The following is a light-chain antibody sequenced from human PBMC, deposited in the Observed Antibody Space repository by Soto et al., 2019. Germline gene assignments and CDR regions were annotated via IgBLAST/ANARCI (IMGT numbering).Light chain of an antibody. V-gene: IGLV2-14*01. CDR3: SSYTSSSTRV. J-gene: IGLJ3*02. CDR1: SSDVGGYNY. Sequence: QSALTQPASVSGSPGQSITISCTGTSSDVGGYNYVSWYQQHPGKATKLMIYEVSNRPSGVSNRFSGSKSGNTASLTISGLQAEDEADYYCSSYTSSSTRVFGGGTKLTV. CDR2: EVS.